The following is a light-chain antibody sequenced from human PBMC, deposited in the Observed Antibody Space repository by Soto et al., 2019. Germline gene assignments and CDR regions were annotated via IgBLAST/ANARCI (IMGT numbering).Light chain of an antibody. V-gene: IGLV1-40*01. CDR1: SSNIGAGYD. CDR2: GNT. Sequence: QSVLTQPPSVSGAPGQRVTISCTGSSSNIGAGYDVHWYQQLPGAAPNLLVYGNTNRPSGVPDRFSGSRSGTSASLAITGLQAEDEADYYCQSYESSLSGWVFGGGTKVTVL. CDR3: QSYESSLSGWV. J-gene: IGLJ2*01.